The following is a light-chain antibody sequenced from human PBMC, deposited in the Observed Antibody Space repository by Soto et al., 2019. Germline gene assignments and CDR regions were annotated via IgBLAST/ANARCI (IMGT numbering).Light chain of an antibody. CDR3: QQYSSEWT. J-gene: IGKJ1*01. V-gene: IGKV3-20*01. Sequence: EFVLTQSPGTLSLSPGERATLSCRASQSFSSNYLAWYQQKPGQAPRLLIYGASTRATGIPDRFSGTESGTDFTLTISRLEPEDSAVYYCQQYSSEWTFGQGTKVEI. CDR2: GAS. CDR1: QSFSSNY.